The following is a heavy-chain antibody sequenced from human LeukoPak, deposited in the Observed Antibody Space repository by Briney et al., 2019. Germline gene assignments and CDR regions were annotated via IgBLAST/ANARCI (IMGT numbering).Heavy chain of an antibody. V-gene: IGHV4-39*01. Sequence: PSETLSLTCTVSGGSIISSASYWGWIRQPPGKGLEWIGSIYYSGITYYNPPLKRRVTLSVDTSKNQFSLGLSSVTAADTAVYYSARHGGGYDHFDYWGQGTLVTVSS. CDR1: GGSIISSASY. D-gene: IGHD5-12*01. CDR3: ARHGGGYDHFDY. CDR2: IYYSGIT. J-gene: IGHJ4*02.